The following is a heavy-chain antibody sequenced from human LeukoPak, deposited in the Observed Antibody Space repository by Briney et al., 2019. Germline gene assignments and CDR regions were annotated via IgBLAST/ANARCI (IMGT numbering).Heavy chain of an antibody. V-gene: IGHV3-21*01. CDR3: ARGPATYYYYYYMDV. CDR2: ITGSSSYI. CDR1: GFTFSSYS. Sequence: GGSLSLSCAASGFTFSSYSMNWVRQAPGKGLEWVSCITGSSSYIYYADSVKGRFTVSRDNAKNSLYLQMNSLRAEDTAVYYCARGPATYYYYYYMDVWGKGTTVTVSS. D-gene: IGHD2-2*01. J-gene: IGHJ6*03.